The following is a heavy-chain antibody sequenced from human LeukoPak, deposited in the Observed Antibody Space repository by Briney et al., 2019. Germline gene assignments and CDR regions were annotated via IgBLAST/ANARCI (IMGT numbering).Heavy chain of an antibody. CDR2: ISYDGSQK. V-gene: IGHV3-30-3*01. CDR1: GFTFSSCA. Sequence: HPGGSLRLSCAASGFTFSSCAMHRVRQAPGKGLEWVAVISYDGSQKFYEDSVKGRFTISRDNAKNTLYLQMNSLRAEDTAVYYCARGTVLLWFGVDYWGQGTLVTVSS. CDR3: ARGTVLLWFGVDY. J-gene: IGHJ4*02. D-gene: IGHD3-10*01.